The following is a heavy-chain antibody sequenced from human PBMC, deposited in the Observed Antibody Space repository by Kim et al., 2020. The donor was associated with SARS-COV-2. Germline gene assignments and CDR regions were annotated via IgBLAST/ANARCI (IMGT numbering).Heavy chain of an antibody. CDR2: IGTAGDT. V-gene: IGHV3-13*04. Sequence: GGSLRLSCAASGFTFSSYDMHWVRQATGKGLEWVSAIGTAGDTYYPGSVKGRFTISRENAKNSLYLQMNSLRAGDTAVYYCARGGLEYYYDSSGYTRASNAFDIWGQGTMVTVSS. CDR3: ARGGLEYYYDSSGYTRASNAFDI. CDR1: GFTFSSYD. J-gene: IGHJ3*02. D-gene: IGHD3-22*01.